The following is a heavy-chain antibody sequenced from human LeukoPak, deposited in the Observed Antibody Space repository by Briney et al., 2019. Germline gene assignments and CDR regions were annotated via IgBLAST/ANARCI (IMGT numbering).Heavy chain of an antibody. D-gene: IGHD3-10*01. V-gene: IGHV3-30*02. CDR1: GFTFSSYG. CDR2: IRYDGSNK. J-gene: IGHJ4*02. CDR3: ARGEYDYNASGSFYGH. Sequence: GGSLRLSCAASGFTFSSYGMHWVRQAPGKGLEWVAFIRYDGSNKYYADSVKGRFTISRDNSKNTLYLQMNGLRVDDTAVYYCARGEYDYNASGSFYGHWGQGTLVTVSS.